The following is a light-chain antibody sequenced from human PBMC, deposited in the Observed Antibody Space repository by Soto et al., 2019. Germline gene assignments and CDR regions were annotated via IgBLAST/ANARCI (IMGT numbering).Light chain of an antibody. CDR2: VAS. CDR3: QQYGSSPIT. J-gene: IGKJ1*01. CDR1: QSVSSY. Sequence: EIVLTQSPATLSLSPGERATLSCRASQSVSSYLAWYQQKPGQAPRLLIYVASTRATGIPARFSGSGSGTEFTLTISSLQSEDSAVYYCQQYGSSPITFGQGTKVDIK. V-gene: IGKV3-15*01.